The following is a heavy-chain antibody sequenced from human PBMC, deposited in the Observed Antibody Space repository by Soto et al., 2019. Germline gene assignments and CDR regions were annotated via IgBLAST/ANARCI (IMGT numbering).Heavy chain of an antibody. V-gene: IGHV3-33*01. D-gene: IGHD1-1*01. J-gene: IGHJ6*02. CDR2: IWYDGSNK. CDR1: GFTFSSYG. Sequence: QVPLVESGGGVVQPGRSLRLSCAASGFTFSSYGMHWVRQAPGKGLEWVAVIWYDGSNKYYADSVKGRFTISRDNSKNTLYLQMNSLRAEDTAVYYCARDGTTSDYYYGMDVWGQGTTVTVSS. CDR3: ARDGTTSDYYYGMDV.